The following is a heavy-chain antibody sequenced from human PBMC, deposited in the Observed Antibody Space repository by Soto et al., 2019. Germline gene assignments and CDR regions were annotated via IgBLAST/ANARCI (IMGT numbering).Heavy chain of an antibody. Sequence: QVQLVESGGGVVQPGRSLRLSCAASGFSFSSYAMHWVRQAPGKGLEWVAVIAYDASKKYYADSVKGRFTISRDNSKNTLYLHMNSLRDEDTAVYYCASPYCSGGSCYLTEYFQHWGQGTLVTVSS. D-gene: IGHD2-15*01. J-gene: IGHJ1*01. V-gene: IGHV3-30*03. CDR1: GFSFSSYA. CDR2: IAYDASKK. CDR3: ASPYCSGGSCYLTEYFQH.